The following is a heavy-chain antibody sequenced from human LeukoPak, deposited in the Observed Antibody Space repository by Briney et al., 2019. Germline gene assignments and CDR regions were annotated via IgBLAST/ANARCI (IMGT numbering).Heavy chain of an antibody. CDR3: ARGGYDTSGYDFDY. V-gene: IGHV3-48*01. D-gene: IGHD3-22*01. Sequence: QAGGSLRLSCAASGFTFSSYWMNWVRQAPGKGLEWVSYISSSSSPIYYADSVRGRFTISRDSAKNSLYLQMNSLGAEDTAAYYCARGGYDTSGYDFDYWGQGTLVTVSS. J-gene: IGHJ4*02. CDR2: ISSSSSPI. CDR1: GFTFSSYW.